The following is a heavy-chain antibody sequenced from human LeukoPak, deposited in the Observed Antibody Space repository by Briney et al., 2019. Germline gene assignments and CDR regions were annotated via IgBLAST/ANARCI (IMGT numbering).Heavy chain of an antibody. V-gene: IGHV3-23*01. CDR1: GFTFSSYA. Sequence: GGSLRLSCAASGFTFSSYAMHWVRQAPGKGLEWVSAISGSGGSTYYADSVKGRFTISRDNSKNTLYLQMNSLRAEDTAVYYCAKAYNVLLWFGEFFDVWGQGTTVTVSS. D-gene: IGHD3-10*01. CDR2: ISGSGGST. CDR3: AKAYNVLLWFGEFFDV. J-gene: IGHJ6*02.